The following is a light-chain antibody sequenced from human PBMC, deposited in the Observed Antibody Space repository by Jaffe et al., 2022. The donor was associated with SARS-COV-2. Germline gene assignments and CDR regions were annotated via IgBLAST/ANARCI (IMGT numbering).Light chain of an antibody. V-gene: IGKV3-20*01. CDR1: QSVSSNY. CDR3: QQYGSSPYT. J-gene: IGKJ2*01. CDR2: GAS. Sequence: EIVLTQSPGTLSLSPGERATLSCRASQSVSSNYLAWYHQMPGQAPRLLIYGASNRATGIPDRFSGSGSGTDFTLTISRLEPKDFAVYYCQQYGSSPYTFGQGTKLEIK.